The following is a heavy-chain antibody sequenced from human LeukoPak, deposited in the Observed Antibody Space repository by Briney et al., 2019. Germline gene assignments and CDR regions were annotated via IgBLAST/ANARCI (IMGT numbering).Heavy chain of an antibody. Sequence: GGSLRLSCAASGFTFSSYSMNWVRQAPGKGLEWVSYISSSSSTIYYADSVKGRFTISRDNAKNSLYLQMNSLRAEDTAVYYCARGDYYYYMDVWGKGTTVTVSS. CDR3: ARGDYYYYMDV. J-gene: IGHJ6*03. CDR1: GFTFSSYS. V-gene: IGHV3-48*01. CDR2: ISSSSSTI.